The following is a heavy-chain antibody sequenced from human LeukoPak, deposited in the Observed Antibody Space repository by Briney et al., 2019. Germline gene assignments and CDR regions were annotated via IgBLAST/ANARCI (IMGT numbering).Heavy chain of an antibody. CDR1: GFTFSNYS. V-gene: IGHV3-64*01. D-gene: IGHD3-22*01. CDR3: ARIEVHDRNSYVFDV. J-gene: IGHJ3*01. CDR2: ISSNGGST. Sequence: PGGSLRLSCAASGFTFSNYSIHWVRQAPGKGLEYVSAISSNGGSTYYANSVKGRFTISRDNAKNSMYLQMNSLRAEDTAVYYCARIEVHDRNSYVFDVWGQGTMVTVSS.